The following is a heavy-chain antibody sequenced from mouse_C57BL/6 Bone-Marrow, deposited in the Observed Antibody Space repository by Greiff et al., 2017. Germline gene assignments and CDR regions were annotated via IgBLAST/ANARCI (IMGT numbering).Heavy chain of an antibody. CDR1: GYTFTSYG. CDR3: ARSTMVRGFAY. J-gene: IGHJ3*01. D-gene: IGHD2-1*01. V-gene: IGHV1-81*01. CDR2: IYPRSGNT. Sequence: QVQLQQSGAELARPGASVKLSCKASGYTFTSYGISWVKQRTGQGLEWIGEIYPRSGNTYYNEKFKGKATLTADKSSITAYMELRSLTSEDSAAYFCARSTMVRGFAYWGQGTLVTVSA.